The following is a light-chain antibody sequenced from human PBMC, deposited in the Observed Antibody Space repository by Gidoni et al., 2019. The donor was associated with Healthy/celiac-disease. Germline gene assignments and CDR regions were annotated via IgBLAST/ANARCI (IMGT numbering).Light chain of an antibody. CDR3: QSYDSSLSGHVV. CDR1: SSNIGAGYD. J-gene: IGLJ2*01. Sequence: QSVLTQPPSVSGAPGQRVTISCTGSSSNIGAGYDVHWYKQRPGTAPKLHIYGNSNRPSGVPDRFSGSKSGTSASLAITGLQAEDEADYYCQSYDSSLSGHVVFGGGTKLTVL. V-gene: IGLV1-40*01. CDR2: GNS.